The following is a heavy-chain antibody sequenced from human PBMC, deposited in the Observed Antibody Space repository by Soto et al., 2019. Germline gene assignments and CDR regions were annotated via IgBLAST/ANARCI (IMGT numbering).Heavy chain of an antibody. CDR3: ARVTSMVRGVIDNWFDP. J-gene: IGHJ5*02. V-gene: IGHV1-69*01. Sequence: QVQLVQSGAEVRKPGSSVKVSCKISGGTFTNYVISWLRQAPGQGLEWMGGLIPIFGAAKYAQRFQGRVTITADESTTTVYMELTSLTSQDTAVYYCARVTSMVRGVIDNWFDPWGHGTLVTVSS. CDR2: LIPIFGAA. CDR1: GGTFTNYV. D-gene: IGHD3-10*01.